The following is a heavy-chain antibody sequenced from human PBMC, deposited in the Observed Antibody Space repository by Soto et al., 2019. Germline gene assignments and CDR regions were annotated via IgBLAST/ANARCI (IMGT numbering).Heavy chain of an antibody. CDR2: ISYDGSNK. V-gene: IGHV3-30*18. CDR1: GFTFSSYG. J-gene: IGHJ6*02. CDR3: AKASGYDLRCMDV. Sequence: SLRLSCAASGFTFSSYGMHWVRQAPGKGLEWVAVISYDGSNKYYADSVKGRFTISRDNSKNTLYLQMNSLRAEDTAVYYCAKASGYDLRCMDVWGQGTTVTVSS. D-gene: IGHD5-12*01.